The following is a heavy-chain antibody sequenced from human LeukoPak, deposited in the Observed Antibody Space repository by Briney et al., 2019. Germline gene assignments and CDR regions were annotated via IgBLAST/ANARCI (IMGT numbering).Heavy chain of an antibody. Sequence: PSETLSLTCTVSGGSISSYYWSWIRQPPGKGLEWIGYIYYSGSTNYNPSLKSRVTISVDTSKNQFSLKLRSATAADTAVYYCARESYYYDSSGYYYYFDYWGQGTLVTVSS. CDR2: IYYSGST. CDR3: ARESYYYDSSGYYYYFDY. J-gene: IGHJ4*02. CDR1: GGSISSYY. D-gene: IGHD3-22*01. V-gene: IGHV4-59*01.